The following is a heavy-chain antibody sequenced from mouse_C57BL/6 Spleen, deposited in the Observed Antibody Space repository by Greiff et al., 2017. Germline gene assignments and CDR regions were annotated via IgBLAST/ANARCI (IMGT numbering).Heavy chain of an antibody. V-gene: IGHV5-17*01. CDR3: ARLSGSWYVDV. Sequence: EVQLVESGGGLVKPGASLKLSCAASGFTFSDYGMHWVRQAPEKGLEWVAYISSGSSTIYYADTVKGRFTISRDNAKNTPFLHMNSLRSEDTAMYYCARLSGSWYVDVWGTGTTVTVSS. CDR2: ISSGSSTI. D-gene: IGHD4-1*01. CDR1: GFTFSDYG. J-gene: IGHJ1*03.